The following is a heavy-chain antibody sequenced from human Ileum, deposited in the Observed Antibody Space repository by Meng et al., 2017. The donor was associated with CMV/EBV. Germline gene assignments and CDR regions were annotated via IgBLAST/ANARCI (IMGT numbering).Heavy chain of an antibody. J-gene: IGHJ6*01. CDR2: IYYSGST. Sequence: SETLSPTCTVPGDSISSRSYYWGWIRQPPGKGREWIGSIYYSGSTYHNPSLKSRVTISVDTSKNQFSLTLSSVTAADTAVYYRARYVGSACYGMAVWGQGNTV. CDR3: ARYVGSACYGMAV. D-gene: IGHD3-10*01. CDR1: GDSISSRSYY. V-gene: IGHV4-39*01.